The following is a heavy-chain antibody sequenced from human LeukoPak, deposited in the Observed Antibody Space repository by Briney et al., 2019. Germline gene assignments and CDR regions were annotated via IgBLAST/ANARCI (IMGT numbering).Heavy chain of an antibody. J-gene: IGHJ4*02. CDR2: IYYSGST. Sequence: SETLSLTCIVSGGSISSYYWSWIRQPPGKGLEWIGYIYYSGSTNYNPSLKSRVTISVDTSKNQFSLKLSSVTAADTAVYYCARGLMVAVAGRGEFHYWGQGTLVTVSS. D-gene: IGHD6-13*01. CDR3: ARGLMVAVAGRGEFHY. V-gene: IGHV4-59*01. CDR1: GGSISSYY.